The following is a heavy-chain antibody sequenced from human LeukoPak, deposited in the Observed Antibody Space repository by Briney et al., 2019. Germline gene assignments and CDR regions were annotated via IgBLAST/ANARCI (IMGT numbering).Heavy chain of an antibody. D-gene: IGHD3-10*01. CDR2: IYSGGNT. CDR1: GFTVSRNH. CDR3: AKDYGSGGFDY. J-gene: IGHJ4*02. Sequence: PGGSLRLSCAASGFTVSRNHMSWVRQAPGKGLEWVSIIYSGGNTYYADSVKGRFTISRDDSKDTLYLQMNGLRAEDTAAYYCAKDYGSGGFDYWGQGTLVTVSS. V-gene: IGHV3-66*01.